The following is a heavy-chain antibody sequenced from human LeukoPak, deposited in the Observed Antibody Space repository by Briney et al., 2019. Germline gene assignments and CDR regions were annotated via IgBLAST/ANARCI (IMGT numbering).Heavy chain of an antibody. CDR3: ARVLYYYDSSGYSVIFDY. J-gene: IGHJ4*02. D-gene: IGHD3-22*01. CDR2: IYHSGST. CDR1: GGSISSYY. Sequence: SETLSLTCTVSGGSISSYYWSWIRQPPGKGLEWIGSIYHSGSTYYNPSLKSRVTISVDTSKNQVSLKLSSVTAADTAVYYCARVLYYYDSSGYSVIFDYWGQGTLVAVSS. V-gene: IGHV4-38-2*02.